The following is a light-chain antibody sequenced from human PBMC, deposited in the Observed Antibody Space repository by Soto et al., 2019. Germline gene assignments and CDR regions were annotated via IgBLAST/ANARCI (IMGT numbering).Light chain of an antibody. CDR2: GAS. CDR1: QSVSSK. V-gene: IGKV3-15*01. CDR3: QHYNDWPPTWT. J-gene: IGKJ1*01. Sequence: EIVMTQSPATLSVSPGERATLSCRASQSVSSKLAWYQQKPGQAPRVLIHGASTRATGIPARFGGSGSGTEFTLTISSLQSEDFAVYYCQHYNDWPPTWTLGQGTKV.